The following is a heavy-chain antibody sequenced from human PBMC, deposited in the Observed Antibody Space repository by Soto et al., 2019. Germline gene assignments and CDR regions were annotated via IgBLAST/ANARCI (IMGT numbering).Heavy chain of an antibody. D-gene: IGHD3-9*01. V-gene: IGHV3-9*01. J-gene: IGHJ4*02. CDR2: ISWNSDSI. CDR1: GFTFDDYA. CDR3: ASGRGYDILTGYYPYFDY. Sequence: EVQLVESGGGLAQPGRSLGLSCAASGFTFDDYAMHWVRQAPGKGLEWVSGISWNSDSIGYADSVKGRFTISRDNAKKSLYLQMNSLRAEDTALYYCASGRGYDILTGYYPYFDYWGQGTLVTVSS.